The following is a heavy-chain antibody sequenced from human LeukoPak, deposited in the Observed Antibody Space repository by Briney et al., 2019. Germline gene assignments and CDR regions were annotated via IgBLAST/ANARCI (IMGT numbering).Heavy chain of an antibody. CDR1: GGSLSSGEYY. Sequence: SQTLSLTCTVSGGSLSSGEYYWSWIRQPRGKGLEWIGYIYYSGSTYYNPSLKSRVTISVDTSKNQFSLKLSSVTAADTAVYYCARSTPDYASPWGQGTLVTVSS. V-gene: IGHV4-30-4*01. CDR2: IYYSGST. CDR3: ARSTPDYASP. D-gene: IGHD3-16*01. J-gene: IGHJ5*02.